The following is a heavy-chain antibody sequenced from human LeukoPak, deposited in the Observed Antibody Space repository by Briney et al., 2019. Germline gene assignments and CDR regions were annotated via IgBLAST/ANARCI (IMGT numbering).Heavy chain of an antibody. V-gene: IGHV4-34*01. Sequence: SETLSLTCAVYGGSFSGYYWSWIRQPPGKGLEWIAEINHSGSTNYNASLKSRGTISVDTSKNQFSLKLSSVTAADTAVYYCARGGYCSSTSCYSVYWGQGTLVTVSS. CDR2: INHSGST. D-gene: IGHD2-2*01. CDR1: GGSFSGYY. CDR3: ARGGYCSSTSCYSVY. J-gene: IGHJ4*02.